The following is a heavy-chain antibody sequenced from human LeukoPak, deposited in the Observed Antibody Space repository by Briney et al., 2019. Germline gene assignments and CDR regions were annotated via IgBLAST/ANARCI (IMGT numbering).Heavy chain of an antibody. Sequence: SVKVSCKASGGTFSSYTISWVRQAPGQRLEWMVRIIPIFGITKYAQKFQGRVTITADKSTSTANMELSSLKSEDTAVYYCARDSIVATKGYNYCGLDVWGQGTTVTVSS. CDR2: IIPIFGIT. V-gene: IGHV1-69*04. D-gene: IGHD5-12*01. J-gene: IGHJ6*02. CDR3: ARDSIVATKGYNYCGLDV. CDR1: GGTFSSYT.